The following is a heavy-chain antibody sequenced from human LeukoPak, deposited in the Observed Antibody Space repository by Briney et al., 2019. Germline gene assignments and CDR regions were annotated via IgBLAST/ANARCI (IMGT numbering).Heavy chain of an antibody. CDR1: GYTFTGYY. CDR2: INPNSGGT. Sequence: ASVKVSCKASGYTFTGYYMHWVRQAPGQGLEWMGWINPNSGGTNYAQKFQGRVTMTRDTSISTAYMELSWLRSDDTAVYYCARPERSYDFWSGYLFDYWGQGTLVTVSS. J-gene: IGHJ4*02. V-gene: IGHV1-2*02. D-gene: IGHD3-3*01. CDR3: ARPERSYDFWSGYLFDY.